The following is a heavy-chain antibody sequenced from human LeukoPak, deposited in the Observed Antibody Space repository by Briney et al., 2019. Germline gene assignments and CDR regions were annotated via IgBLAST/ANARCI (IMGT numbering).Heavy chain of an antibody. CDR2: IYYSGST. J-gene: IGHJ4*02. D-gene: IGHD6-13*01. CDR1: GGSISSGGYS. CDR3: ARLHISNWYIFDY. V-gene: IGHV4-61*08. Sequence: PSETLSLTCAVSGGSISSGGYSWSWIRQPPGKGLEWIGYIYYSGSTNYNPSLKSRVTISVDTSKNQFSLKLSSVTAADTAVYYCARLHISNWYIFDYWGQGTLVTVSS.